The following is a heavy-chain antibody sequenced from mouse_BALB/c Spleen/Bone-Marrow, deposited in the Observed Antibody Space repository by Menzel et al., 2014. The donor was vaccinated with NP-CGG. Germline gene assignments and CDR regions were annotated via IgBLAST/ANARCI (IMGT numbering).Heavy chain of an antibody. J-gene: IGHJ2*01. CDR1: GFTFSSYA. CDR2: ISNGGSYT. D-gene: IGHD2-4*01. CDR3: ARHGITRLLDY. V-gene: IGHV5-9-3*01. Sequence: VQLKESGGGLVKPGGSPKLSCAASGFTFSSYAMSWVRQTPEKRLEWVATISNGGSYTYYPDSVKGRFTISRDNAKNTLYLQMSSLRSEDTAMYYCARHGITRLLDYWGQGTTLTVSS.